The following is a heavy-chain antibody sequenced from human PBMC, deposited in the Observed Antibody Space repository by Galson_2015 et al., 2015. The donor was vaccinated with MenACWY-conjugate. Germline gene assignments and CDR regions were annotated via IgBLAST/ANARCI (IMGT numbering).Heavy chain of an antibody. CDR3: AADRRQVRRGWLPY. D-gene: IGHD5-18*01. V-gene: IGHV1-24*01. J-gene: IGHJ4*02. CDR2: FNPGDGKT. Sequence: SVKVSCKVSGYTLTDLSMYWVRQAPGKGLEWMGGFNPGDGKTIYAQRFQGRVTMAEDTSTDTAYMELCSLRSEDTAVYYCAADRRQVRRGWLPYWGQGTLVTVSS. CDR1: GYTLTDLS.